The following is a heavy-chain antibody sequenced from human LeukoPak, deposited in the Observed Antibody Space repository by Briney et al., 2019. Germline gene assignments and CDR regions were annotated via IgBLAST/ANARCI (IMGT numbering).Heavy chain of an antibody. CDR1: GGSISSYY. CDR2: IYYSGST. Sequence: SETLSLTCTVFGGSISSYYWSWIRQPPGKGLEWIGYIYYSGSTNYNPSLKSRVTISVDTSKNQFSLKLSSVTAADTAVYYCAREGRKDGYNLKWGQGTLVTVSS. D-gene: IGHD5-24*01. V-gene: IGHV4-59*01. CDR3: AREGRKDGYNLK. J-gene: IGHJ4*02.